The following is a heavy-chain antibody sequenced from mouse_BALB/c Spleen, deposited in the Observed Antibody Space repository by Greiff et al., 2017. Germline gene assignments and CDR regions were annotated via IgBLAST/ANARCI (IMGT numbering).Heavy chain of an antibody. CDR1: GYSITSGYS. CDR3: ARGKYGKGDFDY. J-gene: IGHJ2*01. D-gene: IGHD2-1*01. CDR2: IHYSGST. Sequence: DVKLQESGPDLVKPSQSLSLTCTVTGYSITSGYSWHWIRQFPGNKLEWMGYIHYSGSTNYNPSLKSRISITRDTSKNQFFLQLNSVTTEDTATYYCARGKYGKGDFDYWGQGTTLTVSS. V-gene: IGHV3-1*02.